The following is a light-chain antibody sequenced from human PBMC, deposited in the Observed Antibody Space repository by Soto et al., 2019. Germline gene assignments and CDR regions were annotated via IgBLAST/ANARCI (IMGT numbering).Light chain of an antibody. J-gene: IGLJ2*01. V-gene: IGLV2-14*03. CDR2: DVS. Sequence: QSALTQPASVSGSPGQSITISCTGTSSDIGGYNYVSWYQQHPGKGPKLMIYDVSSRPSGVSHRFSGSKSGDTASLTISGIQAEDEADYYCSSYTSSSTVVFGGGTKLTVL. CDR3: SSYTSSSTVV. CDR1: SSDIGGYNY.